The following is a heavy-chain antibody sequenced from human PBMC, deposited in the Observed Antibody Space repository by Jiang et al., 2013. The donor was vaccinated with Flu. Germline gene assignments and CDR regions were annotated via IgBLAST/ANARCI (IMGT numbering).Heavy chain of an antibody. V-gene: IGHV2-5*02. CDR2: IYWDDDK. CDR3: AHSGWELDFDY. Sequence: LIYWDDDKRYSPSLKSRLTITKDTSKNQVVLTMTNMDPVDTATYYCAHSGWELDFDYWGQGTLVTVSS. J-gene: IGHJ4*02. D-gene: IGHD1-26*01.